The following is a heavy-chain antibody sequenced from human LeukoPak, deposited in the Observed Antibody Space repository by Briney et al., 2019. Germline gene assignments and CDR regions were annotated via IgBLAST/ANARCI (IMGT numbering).Heavy chain of an antibody. CDR2: ISGSSSYI. CDR1: GFTFSTYN. Sequence: PRGSPRLSCVASGFTFSTYNMNWVRQPPGKGLEWVSSISGSSSYIYYAESVKSRFSISRDNAKNSLYLQMNSLRPEDTAFYYCARDGGWYKRGLDYYYYYMDVWGKGTTVTVSS. J-gene: IGHJ6*03. D-gene: IGHD6-19*01. V-gene: IGHV3-21*04. CDR3: ARDGGWYKRGLDYYYYYMDV.